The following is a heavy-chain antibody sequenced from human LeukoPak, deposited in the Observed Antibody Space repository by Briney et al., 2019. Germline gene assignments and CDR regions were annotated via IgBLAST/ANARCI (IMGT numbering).Heavy chain of an antibody. CDR1: GFTFGDYA. V-gene: IGHV3-49*04. CDR2: IRSKAYGGTT. CDR3: ARDLGNEYGDYGSRY. J-gene: IGHJ4*02. Sequence: GGSLRLSCTASGFTFGDYAMSWVRQAQGKGLEWVGFIRSKAYGGTTEYAASVKGRFTISRDDSRSIAYLQMNSLETEDTAVYYCARDLGNEYGDYGSRYWGQGTQVTVSS. D-gene: IGHD4-17*01.